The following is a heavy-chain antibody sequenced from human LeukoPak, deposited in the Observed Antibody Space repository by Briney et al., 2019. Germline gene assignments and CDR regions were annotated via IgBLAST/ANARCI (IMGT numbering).Heavy chain of an antibody. V-gene: IGHV1-69*13. CDR1: GGTFSIYA. J-gene: IGHJ4*02. D-gene: IGHD3-10*01. CDR3: ARANSPYLIRGVGFDY. Sequence: SVKVSCKASGGTFSIYAISWVRQAPGQGLEWMGGIIPIFGTPNYAQQFQGRGTITADESTSTAYMHLSSLISEDTAVYYCARANSPYLIRGVGFDYWGPGTLVTVSS. CDR2: IIPIFGTP.